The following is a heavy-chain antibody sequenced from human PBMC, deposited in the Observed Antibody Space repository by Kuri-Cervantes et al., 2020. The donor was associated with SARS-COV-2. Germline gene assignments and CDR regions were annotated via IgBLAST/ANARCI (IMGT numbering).Heavy chain of an antibody. J-gene: IGHJ2*01. Sequence: GESLKISCAASGFTFSSYAMHWVRQAPGKGLEWVAVTTDDGINKYYADSVKGRFTISRDNSKNTLYLQMNSLRTEDTAVYNCARGFELLQYFDLWGRGTLVTVSS. CDR3: ARGFELLQYFDL. CDR2: TTDDGINK. D-gene: IGHD1-7*01. V-gene: IGHV3-30-3*01. CDR1: GFTFSSYA.